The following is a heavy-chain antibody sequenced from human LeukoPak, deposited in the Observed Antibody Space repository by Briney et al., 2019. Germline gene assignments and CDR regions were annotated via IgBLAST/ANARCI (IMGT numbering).Heavy chain of an antibody. CDR3: AKDMRLWFGELPDFDI. V-gene: IGHV3-23*01. Sequence: GGSLRLSCAASGFTFSSYGMHWVRQAPGKGLEWVSTIGGSGGSTYYADSVKGRFTISRDNSKNTLYLQMNSLRAEDTAVYYCAKDMRLWFGELPDFDIWGQGTMVTVSS. D-gene: IGHD3-10*01. CDR1: GFTFSSYG. J-gene: IGHJ3*02. CDR2: IGGSGGST.